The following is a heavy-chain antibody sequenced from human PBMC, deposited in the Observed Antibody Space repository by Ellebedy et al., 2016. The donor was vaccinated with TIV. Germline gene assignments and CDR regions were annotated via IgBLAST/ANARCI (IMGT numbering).Heavy chain of an antibody. J-gene: IGHJ4*02. CDR1: GFTFSSYW. CDR2: IKQDGREK. Sequence: GESLKISCAASGFTFSSYWMNWVRQAPGKGLEWVANIKQDGREKYYVVSVKGRFTISSDNAKNSLYLQMNSLRAEDTAVYYCARVYDSIDYWGQGTLVTVSS. D-gene: IGHD3-22*01. V-gene: IGHV3-7*01. CDR3: ARVYDSIDY.